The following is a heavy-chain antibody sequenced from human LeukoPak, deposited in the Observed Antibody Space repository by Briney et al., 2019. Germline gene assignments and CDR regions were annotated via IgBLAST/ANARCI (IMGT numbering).Heavy chain of an antibody. CDR2: ISGSGGST. V-gene: IGHV3-23*01. D-gene: IGHD2-2*01. Sequence: GGSLRLSCAASGFTFDSYSMSWVRQAPGKGLEWVSAISGSGGSTYYADSVKGRFTISRDNSKNTLYLQMNSLRAEDTAVYYCAKELIVVVPAALDYWGQGTLVTVSS. J-gene: IGHJ4*02. CDR3: AKELIVVVPAALDY. CDR1: GFTFDSYS.